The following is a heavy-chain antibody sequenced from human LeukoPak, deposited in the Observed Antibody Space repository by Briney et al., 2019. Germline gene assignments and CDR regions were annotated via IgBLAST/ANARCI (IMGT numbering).Heavy chain of an antibody. CDR2: ISWNSGSI. J-gene: IGHJ4*02. CDR3: ARRALYYGNYWDY. Sequence: PGRSLRLSCAASGFTFDDYAMHWVRQAPGKGLEWVSGISWNSGSIGYADSVKGRFTISRDNAKNSLYLQMNSLRAEDTALYYCARRALYYGNYWDYWGQGTLVTVSS. V-gene: IGHV3-9*01. CDR1: GFTFDDYA. D-gene: IGHD4-17*01.